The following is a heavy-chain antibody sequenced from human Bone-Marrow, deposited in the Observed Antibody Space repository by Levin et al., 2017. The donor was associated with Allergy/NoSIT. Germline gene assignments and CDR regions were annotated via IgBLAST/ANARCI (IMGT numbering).Heavy chain of an antibody. CDR3: ARDQFRRATIGARWFDR. V-gene: IGHV3-7*01. J-gene: IGHJ5*02. CDR1: GFTFSNSW. D-gene: IGHD5-24*01. Sequence: SCAASGFTFSNSWMSWVRQTPGKGLEWVANIKEDGSEKYYVDSVKGRFTISRDNAKNSLYVQMNSLRAEDTAVYYCARDQFRRATIGARWFDRWGQGTLVIVSS. CDR2: IKEDGSEK.